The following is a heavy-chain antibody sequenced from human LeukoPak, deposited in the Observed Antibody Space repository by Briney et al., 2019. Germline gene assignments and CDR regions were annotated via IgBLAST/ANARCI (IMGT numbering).Heavy chain of an antibody. Sequence: KPGGSLRLSCAASGFTFSSYSMNWVRQAPGKGLEWVSSISSSSSYIYYADSVKGRFTISRDNAKNSLYLQMNSLRAEDTAVYYCALIKGGGQQLVPDFDYWGQGTLVTVSS. CDR3: ALIKGGGQQLVPDFDY. CDR1: GFTFSSYS. CDR2: ISSSSSYI. J-gene: IGHJ4*02. V-gene: IGHV3-21*01. D-gene: IGHD6-6*01.